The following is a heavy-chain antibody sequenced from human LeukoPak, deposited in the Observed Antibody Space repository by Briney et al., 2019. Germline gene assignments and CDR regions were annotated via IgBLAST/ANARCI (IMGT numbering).Heavy chain of an antibody. D-gene: IGHD2-2*01. CDR1: GYTFTSYG. V-gene: IGHV1-18*01. CDR3: ARSGEDGCSSTSCYVYLGDY. CDR2: ISAYNGNT. J-gene: IGHJ4*02. Sequence: ASVKVSCKASGYTFTSYGISRVRQAPGQGLEWMGWISAYNGNTNYAQKLQGRVTMTTDTSTSTAYMELRSLRSDDTAVYYCARSGEDGCSSTSCYVYLGDYWGQGTLVTVSS.